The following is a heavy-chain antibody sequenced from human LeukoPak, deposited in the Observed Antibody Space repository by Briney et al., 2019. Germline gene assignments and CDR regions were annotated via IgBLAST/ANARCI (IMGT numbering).Heavy chain of an antibody. CDR3: ATPHCCSTSCYMRGFFDY. CDR2: ISWGGGST. Sequence: PGGSLSLSCAASGFTFYFYAMLWVRQAPGEGLECVSLISWGGGSTYYADSVKGRFTISRDNGKNSLYLQMSSLRAEGSALYYCATPHCCSTSCYMRGFFDYWGQGTVVTVSS. V-gene: IGHV3-43D*04. J-gene: IGHJ4*02. D-gene: IGHD2-2*02. CDR1: GFTFYFYA.